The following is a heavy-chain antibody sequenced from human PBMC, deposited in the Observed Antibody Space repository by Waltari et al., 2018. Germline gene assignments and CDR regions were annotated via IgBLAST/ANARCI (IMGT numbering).Heavy chain of an antibody. Sequence: QVQLVESGGGVVQPGRSLRLSCAASGFTFSSYAMHWVRQAPGKGLEWVAVISYDGSNTYYADSVKGRFTISRDNSKNTLYLQMTRLRSEDTAVYYCARVFDYWGQGTLVTVSS. J-gene: IGHJ4*02. CDR1: GFTFSSYA. CDR2: ISYDGSNT. CDR3: ARVFDY. V-gene: IGHV3-30-3*01.